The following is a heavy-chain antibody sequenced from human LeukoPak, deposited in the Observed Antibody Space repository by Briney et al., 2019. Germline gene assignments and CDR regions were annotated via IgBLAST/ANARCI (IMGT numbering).Heavy chain of an antibody. J-gene: IGHJ4*02. Sequence: SETLSLTCTVSGGSISSGGYYWSWIRQHPGKGLEWIGYIYYSGSTYYNPSLKSRVTISVDTSKNQFSLKLSSVTAADTAVYYCARGQSMYYYGSGSSGLDYWGQGTLVTVSS. CDR2: IYYSGST. CDR1: GGSISSGGYY. D-gene: IGHD3-10*01. CDR3: ARGQSMYYYGSGSSGLDY. V-gene: IGHV4-31*03.